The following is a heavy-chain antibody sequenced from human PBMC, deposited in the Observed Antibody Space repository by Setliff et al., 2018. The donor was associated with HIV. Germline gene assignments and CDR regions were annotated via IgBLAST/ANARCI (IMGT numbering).Heavy chain of an antibody. Sequence: NPSETLSLTCALYGGSFSDYYWSWVRQPPGMGLEWIGEVNRGRRTNYNSSLKSRVTISIDTSRNQFSPTVSSVTAADTAVYYCAREIPYSYGGRGHPLWGQGTLVTVSS. CDR3: AREIPYSYGGRGHPL. D-gene: IGHD3-22*01. J-gene: IGHJ4*02. V-gene: IGHV4-34*01. CDR1: GGSFSDYY. CDR2: VNRGRRT.